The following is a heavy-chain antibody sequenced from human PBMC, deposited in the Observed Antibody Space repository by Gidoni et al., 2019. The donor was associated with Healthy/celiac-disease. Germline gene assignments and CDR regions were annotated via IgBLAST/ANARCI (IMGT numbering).Heavy chain of an antibody. D-gene: IGHD6-6*01. J-gene: IGHJ5*02. CDR1: GYTFTGYY. CDR2: INPNSGGT. CDR3: ARIRGSSTPSARYNWFDP. Sequence: QVQLVQSGAEVKKPGASVKVSCKASGYTFTGYYMHWVRQAPGQGLEWMGRINPNSGGTNYAQKFQGRVTMTRDTSISTAYMELSRLRSDDTAVYYCARIRGSSTPSARYNWFDPWGQGTLVTVSS. V-gene: IGHV1-2*06.